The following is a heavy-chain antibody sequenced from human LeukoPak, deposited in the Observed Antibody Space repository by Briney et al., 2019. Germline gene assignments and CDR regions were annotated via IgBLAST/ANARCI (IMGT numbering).Heavy chain of an antibody. CDR2: MNPNSGNT. CDR1: GYTFTSYD. D-gene: IGHD3-16*02. Sequence: ASVKVSCKASGYTFTSYDIYWVRQATGQGLEWIGWMNPNSGNTGYAQKFQGRVTMTRNTSISTAYMELGSLRSEDAAVYYCARAVPGPAPASYRFDYWGQGTLVTVSS. J-gene: IGHJ4*02. V-gene: IGHV1-8*01. CDR3: ARAVPGPAPASYRFDY.